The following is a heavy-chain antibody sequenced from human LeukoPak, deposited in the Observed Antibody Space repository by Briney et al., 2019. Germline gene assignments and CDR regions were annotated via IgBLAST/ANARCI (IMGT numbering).Heavy chain of an antibody. D-gene: IGHD6-13*01. J-gene: IGHJ4*02. CDR2: IYTNGST. CDR3: ARDPYTSSWYFHS. Sequence: SETLSLTCTVSGGSISSGSYYWSWIRQPAGKGLEWIGRIYTNGSTNYNPSLKSRVTISVDTSKNQFSLRLSSVTAADTAVYYCARDPYTSSWYFHSWGQGTLVTVSS. CDR1: GGSISSGSYY. V-gene: IGHV4-61*02.